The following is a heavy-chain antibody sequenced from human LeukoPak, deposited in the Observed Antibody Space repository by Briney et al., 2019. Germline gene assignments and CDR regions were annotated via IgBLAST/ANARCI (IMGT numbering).Heavy chain of an antibody. V-gene: IGHV3-9*01. CDR3: AKDRGSGDSGGYTYYFDY. D-gene: IGHD3-22*01. CDR1: GFIFGDYA. CDR2: ITWNSGAI. J-gene: IGHJ4*02. Sequence: GGSLRLSCAASGFIFGDYAMHWVRQAPGKGLEWVSGITWNSGAIGYADSVKGRFTISRDNSKNSLYLQMNSLRTEDTALYYCAKDRGSGDSGGYTYYFDYWGQGTLVTVSS.